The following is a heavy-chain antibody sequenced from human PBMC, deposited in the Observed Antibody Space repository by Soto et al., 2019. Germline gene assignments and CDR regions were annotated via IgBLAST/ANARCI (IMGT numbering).Heavy chain of an antibody. J-gene: IGHJ5*02. CDR1: GGSFSGYY. D-gene: IGHD2-2*02. V-gene: IGHV4-34*01. CDR3: ARVLGYCSSTSCYKRGWFDP. CDR2: INHSGST. Sequence: QVQLQQRGAGLLKPSETLSLTCAVYGGSFSGYYWSWIRQPPGKGLEWIGEINHSGSTNYNPSLKSRVTISVDTSKNQFSLKLSSVTAADTAVYYCARVLGYCSSTSCYKRGWFDPWGQGTLVTVSS.